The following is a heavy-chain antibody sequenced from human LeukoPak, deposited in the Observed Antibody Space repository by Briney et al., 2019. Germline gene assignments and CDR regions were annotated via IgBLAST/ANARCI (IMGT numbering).Heavy chain of an antibody. CDR1: GFTFSSYG. D-gene: IGHD2-2*01. CDR3: AREAAYCSGTSCFFDY. J-gene: IGHJ4*02. CDR2: IWYDGSNK. Sequence: GRSLRLSCAASGFTFSSYGMHWVRQAPGKGLEWVAVIWYDGSNKYYGDSVKGRFTISRDNSKNTLYLQMNSLRAEDTAVYYCAREAAYCSGTSCFFDYWGQGTLVTVSS. V-gene: IGHV3-33*01.